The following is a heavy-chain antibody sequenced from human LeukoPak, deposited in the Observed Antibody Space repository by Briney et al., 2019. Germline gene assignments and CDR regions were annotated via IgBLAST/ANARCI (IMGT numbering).Heavy chain of an antibody. Sequence: GGSLRPSCAASGFTFSDYYMSWIRQAPGKGLEWVSYISSSGSTIYYADSVKGRFTISRDNAKNSLYLQMNSLRAEDTAVYYCARDGWSGYYVNYYYYYMDVWGKGTTVTVSS. D-gene: IGHD3-3*01. V-gene: IGHV3-11*04. CDR2: ISSSGSTI. J-gene: IGHJ6*03. CDR3: ARDGWSGYYVNYYYYYMDV. CDR1: GFTFSDYY.